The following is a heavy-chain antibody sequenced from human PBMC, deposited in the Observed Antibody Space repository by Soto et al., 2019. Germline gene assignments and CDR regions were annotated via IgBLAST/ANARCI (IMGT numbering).Heavy chain of an antibody. V-gene: IGHV3-23*01. CDR3: ATGGVGIVVGY. D-gene: IGHD5-12*01. CDR2: ISVNGDNT. J-gene: IGHJ4*02. CDR1: GFAFGSYA. Sequence: EVQLLESGGGLVQPGGSLRLSCAASGFAFGSYAMSWVRQAPGKGLQWVSGISVNGDNTYYADSVKGRFTISRDNSKNTLYLQMNSLTAEVTAVYYCATGGVGIVVGYWGQGTLVTVSS.